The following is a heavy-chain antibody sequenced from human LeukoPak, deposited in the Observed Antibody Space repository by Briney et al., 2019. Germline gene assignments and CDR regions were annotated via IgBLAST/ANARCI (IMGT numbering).Heavy chain of an antibody. D-gene: IGHD3-10*01. V-gene: IGHV3-23*01. CDR3: AKTRDYYGSGNHYFDY. CDR2: ISGSGGST. CDR1: GFTSSSYA. J-gene: IGHJ4*02. Sequence: GGSLRLSCAASGFTSSSYAMSWVRQAPGKGLEWVSAISGSGGSTYYADSVKGRFTISRDNSKNTLYLQMNSLRAEDTAVYYCAKTRDYYGSGNHYFDYWGQGTLVTVSS.